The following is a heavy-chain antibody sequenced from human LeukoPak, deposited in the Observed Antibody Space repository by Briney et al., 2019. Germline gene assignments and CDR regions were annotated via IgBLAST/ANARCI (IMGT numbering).Heavy chain of an antibody. CDR2: IKSKTDGGTT. CDR1: GFTFRKPW. Sequence: GSLRLSRAASGFTFRKPWMGLGRQAPGKGPEWGCRIKSKTDGGTTDYAAPVKGRFTISRDDSKNTLYLQMNSLKTEDTPVYYCTTDLPYDSSGYQPWGQGTLVTVSS. V-gene: IGHV3-15*01. CDR3: TTDLPYDSSGYQP. J-gene: IGHJ5*02. D-gene: IGHD3-22*01.